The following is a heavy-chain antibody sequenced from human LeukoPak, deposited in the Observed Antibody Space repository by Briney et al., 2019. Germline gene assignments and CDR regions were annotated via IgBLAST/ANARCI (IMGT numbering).Heavy chain of an antibody. Sequence: GGSLRLSCAASGFTFSSHWMSWVRQAPGKGLEWVSNINQDGFEKDYVDSVKGRFTVSRDNAKNSLYLQMNSLRAEDTALYYCARDSEKSSSFAFDIWGERTVVTVSS. D-gene: IGHD6-19*01. CDR1: GFTFSSHW. CDR3: ARDSEKSSSFAFDI. J-gene: IGHJ3*02. V-gene: IGHV3-7*01. CDR2: INQDGFEK.